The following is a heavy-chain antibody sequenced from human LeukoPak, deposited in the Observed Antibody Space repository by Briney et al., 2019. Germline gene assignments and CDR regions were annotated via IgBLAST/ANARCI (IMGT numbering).Heavy chain of an antibody. J-gene: IGHJ4*02. CDR1: GFTFSSYS. V-gene: IGHV3-21*01. Sequence: GGSLRLSCAASGFTFSSYSMNWVRQAPGKGLEWVSSISSSSSYIYYADSVKGRFTISRDNAKNSLYLQMNSLRAEDTAVYYCARSNLRDGYNSDFDYWGQGTLVTVSS. CDR3: ARSNLRDGYNSDFDY. CDR2: ISSSSSYI. D-gene: IGHD5-24*01.